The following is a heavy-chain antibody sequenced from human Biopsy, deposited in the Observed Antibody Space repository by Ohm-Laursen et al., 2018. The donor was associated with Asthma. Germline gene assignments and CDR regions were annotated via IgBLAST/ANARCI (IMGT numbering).Heavy chain of an antibody. J-gene: IGHJ6*02. CDR3: ARAVDYSHYYGIDV. CDR2: INPNSGGT. Sequence: ASVKVSCKTSGYTFIGYHIHWVRQAPGQGLDWMGRINPNSGGTNYAQKFQGRVTMTSDTSISTAYMELRSLRSDDTAVYFCARAVDYSHYYGIDVWGQGTTVTVS. CDR1: GYTFIGYH. V-gene: IGHV1-2*06. D-gene: IGHD3-10*01.